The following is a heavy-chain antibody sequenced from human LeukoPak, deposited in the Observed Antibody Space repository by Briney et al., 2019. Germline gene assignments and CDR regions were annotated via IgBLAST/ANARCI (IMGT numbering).Heavy chain of an antibody. Sequence: GGSLRLSCAASGFTFNTYGMHWVRQAPGKGLEWMAYIRYDGNNKYYADSVKGRFTISRDNSKSTLFLQMSTLRTEDTAVYYCAKVRPVTTEASGTFDIWGQGTMVIVSS. J-gene: IGHJ3*02. CDR1: GFTFNTYG. V-gene: IGHV3-30*02. CDR3: AKVRPVTTEASGTFDI. CDR2: IRYDGNNK. D-gene: IGHD1-1*01.